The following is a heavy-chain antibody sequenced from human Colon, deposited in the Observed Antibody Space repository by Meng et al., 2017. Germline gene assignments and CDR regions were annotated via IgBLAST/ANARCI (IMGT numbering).Heavy chain of an antibody. CDR1: GYTFTSYG. V-gene: IGHV1-18*01. D-gene: IGHD3-22*01. J-gene: IGHJ4*02. Sequence: ASVKVSCKASGYTFTSYGISWVRQAPGQGLEWMGWISGYNGNTKYAQNLQDRVTMTTDTSTSTAYMELRSLRSDDTAVYYCARAAYYDSSGLQSIGYWGQGTLVTVSS. CDR2: ISGYNGNT. CDR3: ARAAYYDSSGLQSIGY.